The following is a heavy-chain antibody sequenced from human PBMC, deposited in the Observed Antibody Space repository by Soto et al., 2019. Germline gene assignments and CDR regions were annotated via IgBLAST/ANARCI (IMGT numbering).Heavy chain of an antibody. CDR2: ISYDGSNK. CDR1: GFTFSSYA. Sequence: QVQLVESGGGVVQPGRSLRLSCAASGFTFSSYAMHWVRQAPGKGLEWVAVISYDGSNKYYADSVKGRFTISRDNSKNTLYLQMNSLRAEDMAVYYCARVGSSGWYYFDYWGQGTLVTVS. D-gene: IGHD6-19*01. CDR3: ARVGSSGWYYFDY. J-gene: IGHJ4*02. V-gene: IGHV3-30*01.